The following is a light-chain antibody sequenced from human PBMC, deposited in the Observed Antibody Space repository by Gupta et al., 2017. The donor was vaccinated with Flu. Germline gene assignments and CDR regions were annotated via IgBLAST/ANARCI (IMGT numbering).Light chain of an antibody. Sequence: AIQLAQSPSSLSASVGDRVTITCRTSQGMSNAVAWYQQKSGRPPKLLIYDASRLYSGVPARFSGSGSGTDFTLTISSLQPEDFATYYGKQFNNFGPGTRVDI. CDR3: KQFNN. CDR2: DAS. V-gene: IGKV1D-13*01. CDR1: QGMSNA. J-gene: IGKJ3*01.